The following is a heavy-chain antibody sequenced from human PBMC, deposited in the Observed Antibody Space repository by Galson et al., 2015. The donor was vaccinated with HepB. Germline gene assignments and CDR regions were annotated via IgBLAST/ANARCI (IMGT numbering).Heavy chain of an antibody. Sequence: SLRLSCAASGFTFSSYSMNWVRQAPGKGLEWVSSISSSSSYIYYADSVKGRFTISRDNAKNSLYLQMNSLRAEDTAVYYCARGDTAMAKRDYYYYYGMDVWGQGTTVTVSS. J-gene: IGHJ6*02. CDR3: ARGDTAMAKRDYYYYYGMDV. CDR1: GFTFSSYS. D-gene: IGHD5-18*01. CDR2: ISSSSSYI. V-gene: IGHV3-21*01.